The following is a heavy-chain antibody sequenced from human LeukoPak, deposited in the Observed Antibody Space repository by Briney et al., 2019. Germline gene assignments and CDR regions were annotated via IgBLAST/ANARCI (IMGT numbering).Heavy chain of an antibody. D-gene: IGHD3-9*01. CDR2: IKSKTDGGTT. J-gene: IGHJ4*02. V-gene: IGHV3-15*01. CDR3: TTSYDILTGYFFGYYFDY. Sequence: GGSLRLSCAASGFTFSDYSMNWVRQAPGKGLEWVGRIKSKTDGGTTDYAAPVKGRFTISRDDSKNTLYLQMNSLKTEDTAVYYCTTSYDILTGYFFGYYFDYWGQGTLVTVSS. CDR1: GFTFSDYS.